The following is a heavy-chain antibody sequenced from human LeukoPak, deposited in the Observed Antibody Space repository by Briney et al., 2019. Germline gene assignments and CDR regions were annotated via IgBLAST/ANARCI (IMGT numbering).Heavy chain of an antibody. CDR3: ATAARTYYYDSSGLLGY. CDR2: FDPEDGET. V-gene: IGHV1-24*01. J-gene: IGHJ4*02. D-gene: IGHD3-22*01. CDR1: GYTLTELS. Sequence: ASVKVSCKVSGYTLTELSMHWVRQAPGKGLEWMGGFDPEDGETIYAQKFRGRVTMTEDTSTDAAYMELSSLRSEDTAVYYCATAARTYYYDSSGLLGYWGQGTLVTVSS.